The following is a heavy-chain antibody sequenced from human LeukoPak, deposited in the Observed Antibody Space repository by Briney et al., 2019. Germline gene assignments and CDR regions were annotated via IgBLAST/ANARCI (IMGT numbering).Heavy chain of an antibody. CDR2: IYYSGST. Sequence: PSETLSLTCIVSGGSISSGGHYWGWIRQPPGKGLEWIGSIYYSGSTYYNPSLNSRVTIFIDMSKNQFSLKLTSVTAADTAVYYCAGPNNWNDEDLRYWGQGILVTVSS. CDR3: AGPNNWNDEDLRY. CDR1: GGSISSGGHY. J-gene: IGHJ4*02. V-gene: IGHV4-39*01. D-gene: IGHD1-20*01.